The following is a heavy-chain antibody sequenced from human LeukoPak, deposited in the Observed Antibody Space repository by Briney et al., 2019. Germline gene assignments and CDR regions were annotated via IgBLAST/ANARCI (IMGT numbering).Heavy chain of an antibody. D-gene: IGHD3-10*01. V-gene: IGHV4-4*07. Sequence: NASETLSLTCTVSGGSISSYYWSWIRQPAGKGLEWIGLIYTSGSTNYNPSLKSRVTMSVDTSKNQFSLKLSSVTAADTAVYYCAAVPMGGQQWFDPWGQGTLVTVSS. CDR3: AAVPMGGQQWFDP. J-gene: IGHJ5*02. CDR1: GGSISSYY. CDR2: IYTSGST.